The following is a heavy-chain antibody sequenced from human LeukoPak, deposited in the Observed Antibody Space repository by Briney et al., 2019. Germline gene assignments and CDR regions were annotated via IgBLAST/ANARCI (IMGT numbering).Heavy chain of an antibody. V-gene: IGHV4-34*01. J-gene: IGHJ4*02. CDR3: ARGSTIYGSDY. Sequence: PSETLSLTCAVYGGSFGGYYWSWIRQPPGKGLEWIGEINHSGSTNYNPSLKSRVTISVDTSKNQFSLKLSSVTAADTAVYYCARGSTIYGSDYWGQGTLVTVSS. CDR2: INHSGST. CDR1: GGSFGGYY. D-gene: IGHD5/OR15-5a*01.